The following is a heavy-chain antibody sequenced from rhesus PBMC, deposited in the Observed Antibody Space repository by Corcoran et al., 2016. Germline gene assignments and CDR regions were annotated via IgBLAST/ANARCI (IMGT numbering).Heavy chain of an antibody. CDR2: INPSNGNT. CDR3: ARGCSSTYCSSRVPFDY. CDR1: GYTFTSYY. J-gene: IGHJ4*01. V-gene: IGHV1-200*01. Sequence: QVQLVQSGAEVKKPGTSVKLSCKASGYTFTSYYINWVRQAPGQVLEWMGLINPSNGNTSYAQKYKGRVTMTRDTSTSTAYMELNSLRSEDTAVYYCARGCSSTYCSSRVPFDYWGQGVLVTVSS. D-gene: IGHD2-15*01.